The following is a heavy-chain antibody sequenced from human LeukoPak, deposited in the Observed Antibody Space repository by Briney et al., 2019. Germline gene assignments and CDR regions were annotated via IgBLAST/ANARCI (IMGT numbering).Heavy chain of an antibody. V-gene: IGHV1-24*01. Sequence: ASVKVSCKVSGYTLTELSMHWVRQAPGKGLEWMGGFDPEDGETIYAQKFQGRVTMTEDTSTDTAYMELSSLRSEDTAVYYCATPWELESQDAFDIWGQGTMVTVSS. D-gene: IGHD1-1*01. CDR2: FDPEDGET. CDR1: GYTLTELS. J-gene: IGHJ3*02. CDR3: ATPWELESQDAFDI.